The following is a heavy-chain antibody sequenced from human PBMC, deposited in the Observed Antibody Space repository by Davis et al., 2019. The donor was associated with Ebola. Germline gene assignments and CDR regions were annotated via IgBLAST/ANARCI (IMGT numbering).Heavy chain of an antibody. Sequence: GESLKISCAASGFTFNNYYMNWVRQAPGKGLEWVANVKQDGSDKFYVDSVKGRFTVSRDNARNSLYLQMNSLRAEDTAIYYCARAVGGYYYGMDVWGQGTTVTVSS. CDR2: VKQDGSDK. V-gene: IGHV3-7*04. CDR3: ARAVGGYYYGMDV. D-gene: IGHD1-26*01. CDR1: GFTFNNYY. J-gene: IGHJ6*02.